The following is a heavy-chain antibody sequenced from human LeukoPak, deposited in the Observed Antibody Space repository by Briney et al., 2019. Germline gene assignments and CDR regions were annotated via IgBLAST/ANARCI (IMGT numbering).Heavy chain of an antibody. Sequence: SVKVSCKASGGTFSSYVIIWVRQAPGQGLEWMGRIIPILGIANYAQKFQGRVTISADKSTSTAYMELSSLRSEDTAVYYCATNGLDYYDSRSSVWGAFDIWGQGTMVIVSS. J-gene: IGHJ3*02. D-gene: IGHD3-22*01. CDR3: ATNGLDYYDSRSSVWGAFDI. CDR2: IIPILGIA. V-gene: IGHV1-69*04. CDR1: GGTFSSYV.